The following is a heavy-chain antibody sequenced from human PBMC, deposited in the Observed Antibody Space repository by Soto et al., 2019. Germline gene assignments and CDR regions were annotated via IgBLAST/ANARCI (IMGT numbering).Heavy chain of an antibody. V-gene: IGHV4-4*02. CDR2: IFHRGIT. CDR1: GGSIRSNNC. Sequence: QVQLQDSGPGLVKPSGALSLTCAVSGGSIRSNNCWSWVRQPPGKGLEWIGEIFHRGITNYNPSLKPRVTISVDKSKNQFSLKLSSVTASDTAVYYCARVYSGSYSDYWGQVTLVTVSS. CDR3: ARVYSGSYSDY. J-gene: IGHJ4*02. D-gene: IGHD1-26*01.